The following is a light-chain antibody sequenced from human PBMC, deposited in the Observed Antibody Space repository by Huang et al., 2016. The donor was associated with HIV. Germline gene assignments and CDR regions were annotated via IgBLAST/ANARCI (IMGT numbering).Light chain of an antibody. V-gene: IGKV1D-13*01. CDR2: DAS. CDR1: QGIRNT. J-gene: IGKJ4*01. Sequence: QLTQSPSSLSASVGDSVTITCRASQGIRNTLAWYQQKPGKAPKPLIYDASSLQTGAPSRFSGSGSWTDFTLTISSLQPEDCATYYCQQFNHYPLTFGGGTKVEIE. CDR3: QQFNHYPLT.